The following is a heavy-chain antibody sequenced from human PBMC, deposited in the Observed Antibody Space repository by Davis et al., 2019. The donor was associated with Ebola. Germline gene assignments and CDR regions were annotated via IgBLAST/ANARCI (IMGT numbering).Heavy chain of an antibody. Sequence: KVSCKGSGYSFTSYWIGWVRQMPGKGLEWMGIIYPGDSDTRYSPSFQGQVTISADKSTISTAYLQWSSLKASDTAMYYCARFYSNYHYYYGMDVWGQGTTVTVSS. CDR3: ARFYSNYHYYYGMDV. D-gene: IGHD4-11*01. J-gene: IGHJ6*02. CDR1: GYSFTSYW. CDR2: IYPGDSDT. V-gene: IGHV5-51*01.